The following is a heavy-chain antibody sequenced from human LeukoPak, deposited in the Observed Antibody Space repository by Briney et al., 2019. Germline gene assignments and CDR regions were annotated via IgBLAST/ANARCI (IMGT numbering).Heavy chain of an antibody. CDR3: AKNDHLGYCSGGSCYWS. CDR2: ISGSDGTT. J-gene: IGHJ4*02. D-gene: IGHD2-15*01. Sequence: GGSLRLSCAASGFTFSTYAMTWVRQAPGKGLEWVSTISGSDGTTHSADSVMGRFTISRDNSKNTLYLQMNGLRAEDTAIYYCAKNDHLGYCSGGSCYWSWGQGTLVSVSS. CDR1: GFTFSTYA. V-gene: IGHV3-23*01.